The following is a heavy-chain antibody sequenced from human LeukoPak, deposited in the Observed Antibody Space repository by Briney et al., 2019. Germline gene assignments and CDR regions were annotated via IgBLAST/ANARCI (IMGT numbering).Heavy chain of an antibody. J-gene: IGHJ4*02. Sequence: SQTLSLTCTVSGGSISSGSYYWSWTRQPAGKGLEWIGRIYTSGSTNYNPSLKSRVTISVDTSKNQFSLKLSSVTAADTAVYYCARGPGGSYHFGYWGQGTLVTVSS. CDR3: ARGPGGSYHFGY. CDR1: GGSISSGSYY. CDR2: IYTSGST. V-gene: IGHV4-61*02. D-gene: IGHD1-26*01.